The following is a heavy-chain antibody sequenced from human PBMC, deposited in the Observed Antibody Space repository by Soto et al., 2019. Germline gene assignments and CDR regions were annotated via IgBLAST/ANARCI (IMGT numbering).Heavy chain of an antibody. CDR2: MNPNSGNT. J-gene: IGHJ6*03. D-gene: IGHD3-10*01. Sequence: ASVKVSCKASGYVFTSYDSNWVRQATEQGLEWMGWMNPNSGNTGYAQKFQGRVTMTRNTSISTAYMELSSLRSEDTAQYYCARYGSGNYYYSYMDVWGKGTTVTVS. CDR1: GYVFTSYD. CDR3: ARYGSGNYYYSYMDV. V-gene: IGHV1-8*01.